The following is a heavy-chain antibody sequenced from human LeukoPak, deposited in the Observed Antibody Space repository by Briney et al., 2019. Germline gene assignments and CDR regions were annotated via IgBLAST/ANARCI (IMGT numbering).Heavy chain of an antibody. CDR3: AKDRAQQLVLDF. CDR1: GFTFSSYA. Sequence: GGSLRLFCAASGFTFSSYAMSWVPRARGKGLEGGLAIIGSGSSTYYADAVKGRYTISRDNSKNTLFLQMNSLRAEDTAVYYCAKDRAQQLVLDFWGQGTLVTVSS. D-gene: IGHD6-13*01. V-gene: IGHV3-23*01. J-gene: IGHJ4*02. CDR2: IIGSGSST.